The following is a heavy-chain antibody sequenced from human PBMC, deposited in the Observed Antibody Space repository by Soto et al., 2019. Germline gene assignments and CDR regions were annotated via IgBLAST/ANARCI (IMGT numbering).Heavy chain of an antibody. V-gene: IGHV3-23*01. D-gene: IGHD3-9*01. CDR3: AKARRTNLRYFDWYGLGV. CDR1: GFTFSSYA. J-gene: IGHJ6*04. Sequence: GGSLRLSCAASGFTFSSYAMSWVRQAPGKGLEWVSAISGSGGSTYYADSVKGRFTISRDNSKNTLYLQMNSLRAEDTAVYYCAKARRTNLRYFDWYGLGVWGKGTTVTVSS. CDR2: ISGSGGST.